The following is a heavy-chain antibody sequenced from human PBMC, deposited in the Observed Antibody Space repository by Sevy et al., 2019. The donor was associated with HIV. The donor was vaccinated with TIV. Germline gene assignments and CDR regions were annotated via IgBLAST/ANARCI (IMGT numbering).Heavy chain of an antibody. CDR1: GYSFTSYW. J-gene: IGHJ1*01. Sequence: GESLKISCKGSGYSFTSYWIGWVRQMPGKGLEWRGIIYPGDSDTRYSPSFHGQVTIPADKSIGTAYLKWSSQKAPDTAMYYCAGGHRYCSGGSCYSAGYFQHWGQGTLVTVSS. D-gene: IGHD2-15*01. CDR3: AGGHRYCSGGSCYSAGYFQH. V-gene: IGHV5-51*01. CDR2: IYPGDSDT.